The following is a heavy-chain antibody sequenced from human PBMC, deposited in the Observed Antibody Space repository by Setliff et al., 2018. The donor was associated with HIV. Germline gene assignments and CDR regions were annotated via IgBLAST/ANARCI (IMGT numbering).Heavy chain of an antibody. V-gene: IGHV3-43D*03. CDR3: AKGPTGSGSSYLDF. CDR2: ITWNGDRA. D-gene: IGHD3-10*01. Sequence: PGESLKISCKGSGYSFTTYWITWVRQMPGKGLEWVSLITWNGDRAYYTDSVKGRFTVSRDNSKNSFYLQMNSLRDEDTGLYYCAKGPTGSGSSYLDFWGQGTLVTVSS. J-gene: IGHJ4*02. CDR1: GYSFTTYW.